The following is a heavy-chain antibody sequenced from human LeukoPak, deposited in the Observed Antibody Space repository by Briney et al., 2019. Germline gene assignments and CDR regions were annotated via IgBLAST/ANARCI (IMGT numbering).Heavy chain of an antibody. Sequence: SVKVSCKASGGTFSSYTISWVRQAPGQGLEWMGRIIPILGIANYAQKFQGRVTFTADKSTSTAYMELSSLRSEDTAVYYCARDKLRTPFRGYSDDAFDIWGQGTMVTVSS. J-gene: IGHJ3*02. CDR1: GGTFSSYT. D-gene: IGHD3-22*01. CDR2: IIPILGIA. CDR3: ARDKLRTPFRGYSDDAFDI. V-gene: IGHV1-69*04.